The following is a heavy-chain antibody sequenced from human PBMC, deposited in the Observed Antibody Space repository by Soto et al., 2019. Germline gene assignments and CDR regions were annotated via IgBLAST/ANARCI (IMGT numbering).Heavy chain of an antibody. J-gene: IGHJ4*02. D-gene: IGHD3-10*01. CDR1: GFTFDDYA. Sequence: GGSLRLSCAASGFTFDDYAMHWVRQAPGKGLEWVSGISWNSDSRGYADSVKGRFTISRDNAKNTLYLQMNSLRVEDTAMYYCAKRGVDTFGLSYWGQGTLVTVSS. CDR3: AKRGVDTFGLSY. V-gene: IGHV3-9*01. CDR2: ISWNSDSR.